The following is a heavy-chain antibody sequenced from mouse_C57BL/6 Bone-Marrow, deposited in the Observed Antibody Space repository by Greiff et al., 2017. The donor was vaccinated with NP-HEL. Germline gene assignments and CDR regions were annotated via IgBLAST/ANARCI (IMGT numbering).Heavy chain of an antibody. CDR1: GYTFTDYN. CDR2: INPNNGGT. D-gene: IGHD2-5*01. V-gene: IGHV1-18*01. CDR3: ARKDYSKAY. Sequence: VQLKQSGPELVKPGASVKIPCKASGYTFTDYNMDWVKQSHGKSLEWIGDINPNNGGTIYNQKFKGKATLTVDTSSSTAYMQLSSMTSEDSAVYYCARKDYSKAYWGQGTTLTVSS. J-gene: IGHJ2*01.